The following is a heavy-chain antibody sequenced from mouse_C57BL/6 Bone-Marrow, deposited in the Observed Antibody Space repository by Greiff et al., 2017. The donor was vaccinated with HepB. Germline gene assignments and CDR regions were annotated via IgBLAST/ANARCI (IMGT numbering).Heavy chain of an antibody. Sequence: EVMLVESGGGLVQPGGSMKLSCVASGFTFSNYWMNWVRQSPEKGLEWVAQIRLKSDNYATHYAESVKGRFTISRDASKSSVYQQMNNLRAEDTGIYYCTGFGTRDGPTTREYWGQGTTLTVSS. D-gene: IGHD2-10*01. V-gene: IGHV6-3*01. CDR3: TGFGTRDGPTTREY. J-gene: IGHJ2*01. CDR2: IRLKSDNYAT. CDR1: GFTFSNYW.